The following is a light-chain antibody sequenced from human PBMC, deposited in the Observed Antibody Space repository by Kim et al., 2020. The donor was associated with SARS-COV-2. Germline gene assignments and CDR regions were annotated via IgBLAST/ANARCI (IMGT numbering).Light chain of an antibody. V-gene: IGLV6-57*02. J-gene: IGLJ2*01. CDR3: QSYDSSNVV. CDR2: GDN. CDR1: SSSMASNY. Sequence: GKPVTTSSTGSSSSMASNYVQWFQQRPGSAPTTVLNGDNQRPSGVPDRFSGSIDSSSNSASLTISGLKTEDEADYYCQSYDSSNVVFGGGTQLTVL.